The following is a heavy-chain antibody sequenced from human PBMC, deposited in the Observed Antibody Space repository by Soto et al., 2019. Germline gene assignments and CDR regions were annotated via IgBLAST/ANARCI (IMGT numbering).Heavy chain of an antibody. CDR1: GFSFGNYA. V-gene: IGHV3-23*01. J-gene: IGHJ4*02. D-gene: IGHD5-18*01. Sequence: GSLLLSCVASGFSFGNYAMNWVRQDPGKGLQWVASISNSGGITYYADSVKGRFTISRDNSENTLFLQLNSLRVEDTAIYYCAKDWMGLGYFFEYWGQGTLVTVSS. CDR3: AKDWMGLGYFFEY. CDR2: ISNSGGIT.